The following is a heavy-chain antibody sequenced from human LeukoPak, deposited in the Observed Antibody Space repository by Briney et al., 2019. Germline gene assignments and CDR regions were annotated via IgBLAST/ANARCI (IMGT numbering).Heavy chain of an antibody. D-gene: IGHD3-16*02. CDR1: GFTFSSYA. J-gene: IGHJ4*02. CDR3: TTYFDDYVWGSYRYNVY. V-gene: IGHV3-23*01. Sequence: GGSLRLSCAASGFTFSSYAMSWVRQAPGKGLEWVSAISGSGGSTYYADSVKGRFTISRDNSKNTLYLQMNSLKTEDTAVYYCTTYFDDYVWGSYRYNVYWGQGTLVTVSS. CDR2: ISGSGGST.